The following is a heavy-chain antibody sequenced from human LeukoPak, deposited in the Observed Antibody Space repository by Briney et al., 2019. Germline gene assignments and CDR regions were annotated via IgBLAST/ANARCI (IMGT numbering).Heavy chain of an antibody. Sequence: GESLKITCKGSGYSFTTYWISWVRQMPGKGREWMGRIDPSDSYTNYSPSFQGHVTISADKSFSTAYLQWTSLKASDTAMYYCARHAKAYGSSCDYWGQGTLATVSS. CDR3: ARHAKAYGSSCDY. CDR2: IDPSDSYT. V-gene: IGHV5-10-1*01. J-gene: IGHJ4*02. D-gene: IGHD6-13*01. CDR1: GYSFTTYW.